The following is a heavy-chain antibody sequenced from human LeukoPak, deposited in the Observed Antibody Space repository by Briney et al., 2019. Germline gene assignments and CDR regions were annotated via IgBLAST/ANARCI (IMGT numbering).Heavy chain of an antibody. CDR3: ARAESFPDTSGPAGY. J-gene: IGHJ4*01. D-gene: IGHD2-15*01. CDR2: INTDGSTI. CDR1: GFTFSNYW. V-gene: IGHV3-7*01. Sequence: GGSLRLSCAVSGFTFSNYWMSWVRQAPGKGLEWVANINTDGSTIYYVDSVKGRFTISRDNAKKSLYLQMNRLRAEDTAVYYCARAESFPDTSGPAGYWGHGTLVSVSS.